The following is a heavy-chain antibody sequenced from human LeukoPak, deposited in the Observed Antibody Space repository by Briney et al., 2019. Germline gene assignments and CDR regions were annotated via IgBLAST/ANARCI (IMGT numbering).Heavy chain of an antibody. D-gene: IGHD3-3*01. CDR1: DVSLSNINYY. CDR3: VRVSDFWSGPLEAFDI. V-gene: IGHV4-39*02. Sequence: SETLSLTCSVSDVSLSNINYYWGWIRQPPGKGLEWIGSVYYIGSTYYNPSLKSRVTISVDTSKNQFSLKLTSVTAADTALYYCVRVSDFWSGPLEAFDIWGQGTMVTGSS. CDR2: VYYIGST. J-gene: IGHJ3*02.